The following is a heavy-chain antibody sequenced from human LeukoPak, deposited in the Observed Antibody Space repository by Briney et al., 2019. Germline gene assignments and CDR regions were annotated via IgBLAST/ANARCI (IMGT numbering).Heavy chain of an antibody. Sequence: GGSLRLSCAASGFSISSNWIHWVRQAPGKGPVWVSRINSDGRSTMYADSVKGRLTISRDNAKNTVYLQMNSLRAEDTAVYYCVVEIAAAGGFDYWGQGTLVTVSS. CDR2: INSDGRST. J-gene: IGHJ4*02. CDR1: GFSISSNW. CDR3: VVEIAAAGGFDY. D-gene: IGHD6-13*01. V-gene: IGHV3-74*03.